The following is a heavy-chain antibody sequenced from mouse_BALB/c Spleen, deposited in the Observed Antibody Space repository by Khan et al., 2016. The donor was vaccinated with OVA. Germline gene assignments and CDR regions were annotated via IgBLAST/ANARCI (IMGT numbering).Heavy chain of an antibody. CDR2: IWSAGST. D-gene: IGHD2-4*01. V-gene: IGHV2-2*02. CDR3: ARSGYDYGRGALFAY. Sequence: QVQLKESGPGLVQPSQSLSITCTVSGFSLTNYSVHWVRQSPGKGLEWLGVIWSAGSTDYNAAFISRLTIRKDNSRSQVFIKMNSLQPNDTAIYYCARSGYDYGRGALFAYWGQGTLVTVSA. J-gene: IGHJ3*01. CDR1: GFSLTNYS.